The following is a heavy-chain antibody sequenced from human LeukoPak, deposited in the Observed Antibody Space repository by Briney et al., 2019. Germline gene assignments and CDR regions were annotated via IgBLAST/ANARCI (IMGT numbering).Heavy chain of an antibody. Sequence: SETLSLTCTVSGGAIYNYYWSWIRRPPGQGLEWIAYIFYNGNTNYNPSLKSRVTMSVDLSKNQFSLKLSSVTAADTAVYYCARGSGFWIFGGIDYWGQGTLVTVSS. CDR3: ARGSGFWIFGGIDY. CDR1: GGAIYNYY. V-gene: IGHV4-59*12. J-gene: IGHJ4*02. D-gene: IGHD3-3*01. CDR2: IFYNGNT.